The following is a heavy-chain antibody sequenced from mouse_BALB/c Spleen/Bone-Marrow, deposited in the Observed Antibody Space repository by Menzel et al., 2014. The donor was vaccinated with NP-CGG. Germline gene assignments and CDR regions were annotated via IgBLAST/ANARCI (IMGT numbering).Heavy chain of an antibody. J-gene: IGHJ3*01. D-gene: IGHD2-4*01. Sequence: EVQLVESGGGLVKSGVSLKLSCAASGFSFNSYGMSWVRQTPEKRLERVATISGGGCYTFYPDSMKGRFTISRDNAKNNLYLQPSSLRSEDTALYYCARHAYYDQTEVSFVYWGQGTLVTVSA. CDR1: GFSFNSYG. V-gene: IGHV5-9-2*01. CDR3: ARHAYYDQTEVSFVY. CDR2: ISGGGCYT.